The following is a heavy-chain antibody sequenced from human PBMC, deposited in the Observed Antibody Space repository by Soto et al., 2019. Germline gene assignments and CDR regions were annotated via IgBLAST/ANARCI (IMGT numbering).Heavy chain of an antibody. J-gene: IGHJ5*02. CDR3: AKAGGKVSTPFDP. V-gene: IGHV3-30*18. CDR1: GFSFSSYG. CDR2: ISNDGSKK. Sequence: QPGGSLRLSCAVSGFSFSSYGMHWVRQAPGKGLEWVAVISNDGSKKYYADSVKDRFAISRDNSKNMLYLQMNSLRAEDTAVYYCAKAGGKVSTPFDPWGQGTLVTVSS. D-gene: IGHD2-8*01.